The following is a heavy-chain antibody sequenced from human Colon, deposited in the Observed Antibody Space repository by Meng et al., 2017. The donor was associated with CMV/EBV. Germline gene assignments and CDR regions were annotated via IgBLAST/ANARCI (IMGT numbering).Heavy chain of an antibody. V-gene: IGHV3-23*01. CDR2: ISGSGGTT. CDR3: AKDGAEFLEWFDY. J-gene: IGHJ4*02. D-gene: IGHD3-3*01. CDR1: GFPFNNYA. Sequence: VASGFPFNNYAMSWVRQAPGKGLKWVAAISGSGGTTHYTDSVKGRFTISRDNSKRMLYLQMNSLTADDTAVYFCAKDGAEFLEWFDYWGQGTLVTVSS.